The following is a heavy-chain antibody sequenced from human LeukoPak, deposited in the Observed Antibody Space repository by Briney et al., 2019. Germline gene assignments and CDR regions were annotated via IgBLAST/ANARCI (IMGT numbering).Heavy chain of an antibody. J-gene: IGHJ3*02. CDR3: AKDMTDDSSGYYAAFDI. CDR1: GFTFDDYA. V-gene: IGHV3-9*01. D-gene: IGHD3-22*01. Sequence: PGGSLRLSCAASGFTFDDYAMHWVRQAPGKGLEWVSSISWNSGSIGYADSVKGRFTISRDNAKNSLYLQMNSLRAEDTALYYCAKDMTDDSSGYYAAFDIWGQGTMVTVSS. CDR2: ISWNSGSI.